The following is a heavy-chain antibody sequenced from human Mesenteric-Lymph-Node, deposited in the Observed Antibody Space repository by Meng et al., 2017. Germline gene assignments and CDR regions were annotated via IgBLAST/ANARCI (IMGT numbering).Heavy chain of an antibody. Sequence: APLQVPGPGLVKPSQTLSLTCTVSGGSISSGGYYWSWIRQHPGKGLEWIGYISYSGSTYYNPSLKSRVTISVDTSKNQFSLKLSSVTAADTAVYYCARTHFYDSSNYGFDYWGQGTLVTVSS. V-gene: IGHV4-30-4*08. CDR3: ARTHFYDSSNYGFDY. CDR1: GGSISSGGYY. CDR2: ISYSGST. D-gene: IGHD3-22*01. J-gene: IGHJ4*02.